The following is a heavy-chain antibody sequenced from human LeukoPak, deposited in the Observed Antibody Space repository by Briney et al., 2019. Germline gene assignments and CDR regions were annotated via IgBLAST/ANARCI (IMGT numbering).Heavy chain of an antibody. D-gene: IGHD2-15*01. CDR3: ASLGYCSGGSCGSIDY. J-gene: IGHJ4*02. CDR1: GFTFSSYA. Sequence: GGSLRLSCAASGFTFSSYAMHWVRQAPGKGLEWVAVISYDGSNKYYADSVKGRFTISRDNSKNTLYLQMNSLRAEDTAVYYCASLGYCSGGSCGSIDYWDQGTLVTVSS. V-gene: IGHV3-30-3*01. CDR2: ISYDGSNK.